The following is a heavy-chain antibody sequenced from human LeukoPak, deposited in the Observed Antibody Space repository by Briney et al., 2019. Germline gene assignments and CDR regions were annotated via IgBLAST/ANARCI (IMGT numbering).Heavy chain of an antibody. V-gene: IGHV3-21*04. D-gene: IGHD3-22*01. CDR3: ATRSNTMIVVVISPKPLGY. CDR2: ISSSSSYI. Sequence: GGSLRLSCAASGFTFSSYSMNWVRQAPGKGLEWVSSISSSSSYIYYADSVKGRFTISRDNSKNTLYLQMNSLRAEDTAVYYCATRSNTMIVVVISPKPLGYWGQGTLVIVSS. J-gene: IGHJ4*02. CDR1: GFTFSSYS.